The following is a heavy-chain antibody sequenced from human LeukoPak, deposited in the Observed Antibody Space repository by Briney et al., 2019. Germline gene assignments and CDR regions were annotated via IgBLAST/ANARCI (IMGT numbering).Heavy chain of an antibody. CDR2: ISGSGGST. V-gene: IGHV3-23*01. CDR3: ANDVRNSFAAYGMDV. CDR1: GFTFSSYA. D-gene: IGHD2-21*01. J-gene: IGHJ6*02. Sequence: GGSLRLSCAASGFTFSSYAMSWVRQAPGKGLEWVSAISGSGGSTYYADSVKGRFTISRDNSKNTLYLQMNSLRAEDTAVYYCANDVRNSFAAYGMDVWGQGTTVTVSS.